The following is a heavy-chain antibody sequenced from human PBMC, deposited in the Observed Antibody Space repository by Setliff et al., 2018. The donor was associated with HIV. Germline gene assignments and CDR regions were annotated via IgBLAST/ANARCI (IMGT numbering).Heavy chain of an antibody. CDR2: FTSYNNKA. V-gene: IGHV1-18*01. D-gene: IGHD2-21*02. Sequence: ASVKVSCKPSGDTVRNFSVNWVRQAPGQGPEWMGWFTSYNNKADFAPKFQGRVTLTTDTFTSTAYMELRSLRSDDTAVYYCARGGDPPYYFLGMDVWGQGTSVTVSS. CDR1: GDTVRNFS. J-gene: IGHJ6*02. CDR3: ARGGDPPYYFLGMDV.